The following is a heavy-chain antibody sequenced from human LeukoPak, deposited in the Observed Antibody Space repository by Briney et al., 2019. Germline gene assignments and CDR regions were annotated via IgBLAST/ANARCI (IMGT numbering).Heavy chain of an antibody. V-gene: IGHV4-39*01. CDR2: IYYSGST. CDR3: ARMVVDLNFDD. Sequence: SETLSLTCTVSGGSISSSSYYWGWIRQPPGKGLEWIGSIYYSGSTYYNPSLKSRVTISVDTSKNQFSLKLSSVTAADTAVYFCARMVVDLNFDDCGQGTLVTVSS. J-gene: IGHJ4*02. D-gene: IGHD2-15*01. CDR1: GGSISSSSYY.